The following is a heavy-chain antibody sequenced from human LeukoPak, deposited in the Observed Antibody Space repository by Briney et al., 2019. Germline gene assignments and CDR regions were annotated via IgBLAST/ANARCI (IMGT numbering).Heavy chain of an antibody. CDR3: VTVNDHVAY. CDR1: GFFFTNAW. J-gene: IGHJ4*02. Sequence: GGSPRLSCATSGFFFTNAWMDWVRQAPGKGLEWVGRFRSNPDGGTSDYAAPVKGRFTISRDDSRSTIYLHMSSLISEDTGVYYCVTVNDHVAYWGRGTPVTVSS. CDR2: FRSNPDGGTS. D-gene: IGHD3-16*01. V-gene: IGHV3-15*01.